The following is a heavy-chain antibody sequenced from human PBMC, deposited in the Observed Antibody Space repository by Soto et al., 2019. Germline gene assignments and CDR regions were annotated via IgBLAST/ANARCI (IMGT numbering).Heavy chain of an antibody. J-gene: IGHJ4*02. CDR2: IYYSGST. CDR3: ARENYYDSSGYYD. CDR1: GGSVSSGSYY. V-gene: IGHV4-61*01. Sequence: SETLSLTCTVSGGSVSSGSYYWSWIRQPPGKGLEWIGYIYYSGSTNYNPSLKSRVTISVDTSKNQFSLKLSSVTAADTAVYYCARENYYDSSGYYDWGQGTLVTVSS. D-gene: IGHD3-22*01.